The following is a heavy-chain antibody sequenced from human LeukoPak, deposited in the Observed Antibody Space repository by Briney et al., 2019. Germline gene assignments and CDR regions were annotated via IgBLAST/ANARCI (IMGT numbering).Heavy chain of an antibody. CDR2: INPSGGST. V-gene: IGHV1-46*01. Sequence: ASVKVSCKASGGTFSSYAISWVRQAPGQGLEWMGIINPSGGSTSYAQKFQGRVTMTRDTSTSTVYMELSSLRSEDTAVYYCARDRVVVTATNQAFDYWGQGTLVTVSS. J-gene: IGHJ4*02. CDR1: GGTFSSYA. CDR3: ARDRVVVTATNQAFDY. D-gene: IGHD2-21*02.